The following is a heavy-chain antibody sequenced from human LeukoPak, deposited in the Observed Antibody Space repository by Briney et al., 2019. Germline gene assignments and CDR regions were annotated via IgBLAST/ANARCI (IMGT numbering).Heavy chain of an antibody. CDR2: INTNTGNP. CDR1: GYTFTSYA. D-gene: IGHD3-22*01. J-gene: IGHJ2*01. CDR3: ARTYYYDSSGYHSPNPYWYFDL. V-gene: IGHV7-4-1*02. Sequence: ASVKVSCKASGYTFTSYAMNWVRQAPGQGLEWMGWINTNTGNPTYAQGFTGRFVFSLDTSVSTAYLQISSLKAEDTAVYYCARTYYYDSSGYHSPNPYWYFDLWGRGTLVTVSS.